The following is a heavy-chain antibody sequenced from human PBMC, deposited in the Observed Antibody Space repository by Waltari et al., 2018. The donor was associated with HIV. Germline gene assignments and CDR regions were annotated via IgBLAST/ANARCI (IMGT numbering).Heavy chain of an antibody. Sequence: EVQLVQSGAEVKKTGESLKISCKASGYTFTSYWIGWVRPMPGKGLELMGIIYPGDSETRYSPSFQGQVSISGDKSFNIAYLQWSSLTASDTAVYYCARRRGYDWDYWGQGTLVTVS. CDR1: GYTFTSYW. D-gene: IGHD5-12*01. J-gene: IGHJ4*02. V-gene: IGHV5-51*03. CDR3: ARRRGYDWDY. CDR2: IYPGDSET.